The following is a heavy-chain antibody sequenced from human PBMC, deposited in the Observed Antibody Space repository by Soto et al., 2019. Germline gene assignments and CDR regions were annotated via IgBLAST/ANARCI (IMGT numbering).Heavy chain of an antibody. V-gene: IGHV1-46*01. CDR1: GYTLSSYY. D-gene: IGHD3-22*01. Sequence: ASVKVSCKASGYTLSSYYMHWVRQAPGQGPEWMGRINPSDGSTSYAQKFQGRVTMTRDTSTSTVYMELSSLKSEDTAVYYCARESSGYYWFYWGQGTLVTVSS. J-gene: IGHJ4*02. CDR3: ARESSGYYWFY. CDR2: INPSDGST.